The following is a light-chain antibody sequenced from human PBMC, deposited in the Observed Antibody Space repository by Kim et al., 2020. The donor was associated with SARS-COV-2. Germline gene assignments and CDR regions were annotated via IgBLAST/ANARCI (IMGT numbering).Light chain of an antibody. V-gene: IGLV2-14*03. CDR3: SSYTSSSAYV. CDR1: SSDVGGYNY. J-gene: IGLJ1*01. Sequence: GQAITISCTVTSSDVGGYNYVSWYQQHPGKAPNLMIYDVSNRPSGVSNRFSGSKSGNTASLTISGLQAEDEADYYCSSYTSSSAYVFGTGTKVTVL. CDR2: DVS.